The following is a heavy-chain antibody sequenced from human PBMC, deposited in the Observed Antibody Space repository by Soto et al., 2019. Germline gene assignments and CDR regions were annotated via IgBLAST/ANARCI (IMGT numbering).Heavy chain of an antibody. D-gene: IGHD4-4*01. J-gene: IGHJ4*02. CDR2: IYYSGST. CDR3: ARQFQAVIDY. CDR1: GGSISSYY. Sequence: SETLSLTGTVSGGSISSYYWSWIRQPPGKGLEWIGYIYYSGSTYYNPSLKSRVTISADTSKNQFSLKLSSVTAADTAVYYCARQFQAVIDYWGQGTLVTVSS. V-gene: IGHV4-59*04.